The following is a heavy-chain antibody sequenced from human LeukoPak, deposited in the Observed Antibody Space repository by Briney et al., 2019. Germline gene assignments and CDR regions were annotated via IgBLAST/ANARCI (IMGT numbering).Heavy chain of an antibody. CDR3: AREARRGYSYGFYSYYGMDV. Sequence: PGGSLRLSCAASGFTVSTNYMTWVRQAPGRGLAWVSVLYSGGTTYYADSVKGRFTISRDNSKNTLYLQMNSLRAEDTAVYYCAREARRGYSYGFYSYYGMDVWGQGATVTVSS. CDR2: LYSGGTT. V-gene: IGHV3-66*01. D-gene: IGHD5-18*01. CDR1: GFTVSTNY. J-gene: IGHJ6*02.